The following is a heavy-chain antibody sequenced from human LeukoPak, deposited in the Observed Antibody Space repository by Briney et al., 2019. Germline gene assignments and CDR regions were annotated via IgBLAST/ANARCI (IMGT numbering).Heavy chain of an antibody. D-gene: IGHD3-10*01. CDR3: AKAGSGVRGVTIFDY. J-gene: IGHJ4*02. CDR1: GFTFSSYS. Sequence: GGSLRLSCAASGFTFSSYSMNWVRQAPGQGLEWVSAISGSCGSTCYADSVKGRFTISRDNSKNTLYLQMNSLRAEDTAVYYCAKAGSGVRGVTIFDYWGQGTLVTVSS. CDR2: ISGSCGST. V-gene: IGHV3-23*01.